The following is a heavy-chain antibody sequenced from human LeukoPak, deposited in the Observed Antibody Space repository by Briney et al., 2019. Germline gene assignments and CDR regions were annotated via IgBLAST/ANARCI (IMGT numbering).Heavy chain of an antibody. Sequence: PGGSLRLSCAAYGFTFSIYSMNWVRQAQGKGLEWVSSISSSSSYIYYADSVKGRFTISRDNAKNSLYLQMNSLRAEDTAVYYCARVGVTNWFDPWGQGTLVTVSS. CDR2: ISSSSSYI. CDR1: GFTFSIYS. D-gene: IGHD2-21*02. CDR3: ARVGVTNWFDP. V-gene: IGHV3-21*01. J-gene: IGHJ5*02.